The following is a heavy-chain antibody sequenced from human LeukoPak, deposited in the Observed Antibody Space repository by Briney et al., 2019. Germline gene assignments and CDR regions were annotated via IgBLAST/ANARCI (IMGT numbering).Heavy chain of an antibody. D-gene: IGHD1-26*01. V-gene: IGHV4-59*04. J-gene: IGHJ4*02. CDR1: GGSISSYY. CDR2: IYYSGST. Sequence: SETLSLTCTVSGGSISSYYWSWIRQPPGKGLEWIGYIYYSGSTYYNPSLKSRVTISVDTSKNQFSLKLSSVTAADTAVYYCARVPGGSYSYQTVDYWGQGTLVTVSS. CDR3: ARVPGGSYSYQTVDY.